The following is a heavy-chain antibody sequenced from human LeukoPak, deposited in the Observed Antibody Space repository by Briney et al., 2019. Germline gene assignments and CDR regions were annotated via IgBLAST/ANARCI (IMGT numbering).Heavy chain of an antibody. CDR2: ISYDGSNK. J-gene: IGHJ4*02. CDR1: GFTFNNYG. D-gene: IGHD3-22*01. CDR3: AKDYYDSSGFDY. V-gene: IGHV3-30*18. Sequence: PGGSLRLSCAASGFTFNNYGMHWVRQAPGKGLEWVAVISYDGSNKYYADSVKGRFTISRDNSKNTLYLQMNSLRAEDTAVYYCAKDYYDSSGFDYWGQGTLVTVSS.